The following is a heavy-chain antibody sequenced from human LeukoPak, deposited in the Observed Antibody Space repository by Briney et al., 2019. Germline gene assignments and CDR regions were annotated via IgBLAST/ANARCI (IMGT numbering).Heavy chain of an antibody. J-gene: IGHJ4*02. CDR3: AKDEVPGWAAATFFDY. CDR2: IRYDGSNK. Sequence: GGSLRLSCAASGFTFSSYGMHWVRQAPGKGLEWVAFIRYDGSNKYYADSVKGRFTISRDNSKNTLYLQMNSLRAEETAVYSCAKDEVPGWAAATFFDYWGQGTLVTVSS. CDR1: GFTFSSYG. D-gene: IGHD6-13*01. V-gene: IGHV3-30*02.